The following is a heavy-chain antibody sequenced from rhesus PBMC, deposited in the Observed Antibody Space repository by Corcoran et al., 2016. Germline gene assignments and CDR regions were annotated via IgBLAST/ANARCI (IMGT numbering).Heavy chain of an antibody. CDR2: INGNSGST. Sequence: QVQLQESGPGLVKPSEPLSLTCAVSGGSFSRYWWSWIRQPPGKGLEWIGEINGNSGSTNYNPSLKSRVTISKDTSKNQFSLNLRSVTAADTAMYYGARGRGLVGFGFDYWGQGVLVTVSS. V-gene: IGHV4-80*01. J-gene: IGHJ4*01. D-gene: IGHD3-3*01. CDR1: GGSFSRYW. CDR3: ARGRGLVGFGFDY.